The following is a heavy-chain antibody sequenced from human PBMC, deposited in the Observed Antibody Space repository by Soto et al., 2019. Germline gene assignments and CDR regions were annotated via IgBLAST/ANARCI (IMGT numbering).Heavy chain of an antibody. V-gene: IGHV1-69*13. CDR2: IIPIFGTA. D-gene: IGHD3-22*01. CDR1: GGTFSSYA. J-gene: IGHJ5*02. CDR3: ARDGIPNYYDSSGPQNWFDP. Sequence: ASVKVSCKASGGTFSSYAISWVRQAPGQGLEWMGGIIPIFGTANYAQKFQGRVTITADESTSTAYMELSSLRSEDTAVYYCARDGIPNYYDSSGPQNWFDPWGQGTLVTVSS.